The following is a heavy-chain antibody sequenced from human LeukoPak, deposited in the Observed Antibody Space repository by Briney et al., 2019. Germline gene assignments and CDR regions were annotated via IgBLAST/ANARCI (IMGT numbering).Heavy chain of an antibody. Sequence: GGSLRLSCAASGFTFRSYSMHWVRQAPGKGLVWVSHIHSDGSSTSYADSVQGRFTISRDNAKNTLYLQMNSLRAEDTAVYYCARHNYGYDYWGQGTLVTVSS. CDR1: GFTFRSYS. CDR2: IHSDGSST. D-gene: IGHD3-10*01. V-gene: IGHV3-74*01. CDR3: ARHNYGYDY. J-gene: IGHJ4*02.